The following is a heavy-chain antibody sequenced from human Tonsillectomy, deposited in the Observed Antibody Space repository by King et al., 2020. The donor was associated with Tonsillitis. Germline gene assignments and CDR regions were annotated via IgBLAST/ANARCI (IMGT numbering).Heavy chain of an antibody. D-gene: IGHD3-9*01. CDR1: GFSLSTSGVG. CDR2: IYWNDDE. V-gene: IGHV2-5*01. Sequence: TLKESGPTLVKPKQTLTLTCTFSGFSLSTSGVGVGWIRQPPGKDLEWLAVIYWNDDERYRPSLKSRLTISKDTSKNQVVLTMTNMVPLDTATYFCAHRIFRLFDYWGQGTLVTVSS. CDR3: AHRIFRLFDY. J-gene: IGHJ4*02.